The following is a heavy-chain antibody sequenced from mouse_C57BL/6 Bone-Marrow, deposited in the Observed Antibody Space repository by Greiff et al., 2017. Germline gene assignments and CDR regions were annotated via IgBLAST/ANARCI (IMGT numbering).Heavy chain of an antibody. CDR1: GFTFSSYA. J-gene: IGHJ2*01. V-gene: IGHV5-4*01. CDR2: ISDGGSYT. Sequence: EVKLVESGGGLVKPGGSLKLSCAASGFTFSSYAMSWVRQTPEKRLAWVATISDGGSYTYYPDNVKGRFTISRDNAKNNLYLQMSHLKSEDTAMYYCARDAYYYGSPYYFDYWGQGTTLTVAS. D-gene: IGHD1-1*01. CDR3: ARDAYYYGSPYYFDY.